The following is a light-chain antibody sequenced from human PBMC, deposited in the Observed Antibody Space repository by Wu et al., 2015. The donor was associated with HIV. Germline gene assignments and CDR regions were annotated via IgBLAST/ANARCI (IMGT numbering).Light chain of an antibody. Sequence: EIVLTQSPGTLSLSPGERVTLSCRASQSVSSSYLAWYQHKPGQAPRLLIYGASSRATGIPDRFSGSRSGTDFTLTISRLEPEDFAVYYCQQYGSSPTTFGQGTKVEIK. CDR3: QQYGSSPTT. V-gene: IGKV3-20*01. J-gene: IGKJ1*01. CDR2: GAS. CDR1: QSVSSSY.